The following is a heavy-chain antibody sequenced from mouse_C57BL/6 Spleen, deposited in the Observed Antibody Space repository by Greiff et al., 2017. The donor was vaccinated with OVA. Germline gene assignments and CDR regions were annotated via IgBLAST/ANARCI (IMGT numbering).Heavy chain of an antibody. V-gene: IGHV1-19*01. CDR1: GYTFTDYY. J-gene: IGHJ4*01. Sequence: DVKLQESGPVLVKPGASVKMSCKASGYTFTDYYMNWVKQSHGKSLEWIGVINPYNGGTSYNQKFKGKATLTVDKSSSTAYMELNSLTSEDSAVYYCARKLTVSYAMDYWGQGTSVTVSS. CDR2: INPYNGGT. D-gene: IGHD4-1*01. CDR3: ARKLTVSYAMDY.